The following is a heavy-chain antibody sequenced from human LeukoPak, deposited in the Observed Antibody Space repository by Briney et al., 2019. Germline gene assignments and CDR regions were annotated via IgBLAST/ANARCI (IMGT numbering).Heavy chain of an antibody. CDR1: GFTFSSYA. Sequence: GGSLRLSCAASGFTFSSYAMSWVRQAPGKGLEWVSAISGSGGSTYYADSVKGRFTISRDSSKNTLYLQMNSLRAEDTAVYYCAKNGKYSSGWYSYWEVPDYYYYYGMDVWGQGTTVTASS. CDR2: ISGSGGST. CDR3: AKNGKYSSGWYSYWEVPDYYYYYGMDV. J-gene: IGHJ6*02. D-gene: IGHD6-19*01. V-gene: IGHV3-23*01.